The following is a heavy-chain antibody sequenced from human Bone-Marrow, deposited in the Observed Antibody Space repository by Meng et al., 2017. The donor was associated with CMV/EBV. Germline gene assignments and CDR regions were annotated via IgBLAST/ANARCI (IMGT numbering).Heavy chain of an antibody. J-gene: IGHJ6*02. D-gene: IGHD2-2*01. CDR2: IRYDGSYK. Sequence: GESLKISCAASGFTFSSYGMHWVRQAPGKGLEWVAFIRYDGSYKYYADSVKGRFTISRDNSKNTLYLQMNSLRAEDTAVYYCAKDLYCSSTSCPSFYYYYGMDVWGQGTTVTVSS. CDR1: GFTFSSYG. V-gene: IGHV3-30*02. CDR3: AKDLYCSSTSCPSFYYYYGMDV.